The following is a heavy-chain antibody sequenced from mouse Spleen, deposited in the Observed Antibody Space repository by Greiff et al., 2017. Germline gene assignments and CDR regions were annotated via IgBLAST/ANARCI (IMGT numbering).Heavy chain of an antibody. Sequence: VKLVESGPELVKPGASVRISCKASGYTFTSYYIHWVKQRPGQGLEWIGWIYPGNVNTKYNEKFKGKATLTADKSSSTAYMQLSSLTSEDSAVYFCARDYYGSSYALYYFDYWGQGTTLTVSS. CDR1: GYTFTSYY. CDR2: IYPGNVNT. V-gene: IGHV1S56*01. CDR3: ARDYYGSSYALYYFDY. D-gene: IGHD1-1*01. J-gene: IGHJ2*01.